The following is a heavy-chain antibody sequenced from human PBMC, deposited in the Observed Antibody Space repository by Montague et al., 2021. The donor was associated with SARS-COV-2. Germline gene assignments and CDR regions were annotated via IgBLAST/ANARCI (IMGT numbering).Heavy chain of an antibody. Sequence: SETLSLTCAVYGGCVSRYYWAWIRQPPGKGLDSNGYINLSGGGNYNPSFKSRVAISVDTSKNEISLKLKSVTAADTAVYYCARDVPYDTLVPWGQGTLVTVSS. J-gene: IGHJ5*02. V-gene: IGHV4-59*02. CDR1: GGCVSRYY. CDR3: ARDVPYDTLVP. D-gene: IGHD3-22*01. CDR2: INLSGGG.